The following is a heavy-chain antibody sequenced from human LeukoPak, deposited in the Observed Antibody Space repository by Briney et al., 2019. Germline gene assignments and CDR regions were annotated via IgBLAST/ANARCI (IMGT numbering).Heavy chain of an antibody. D-gene: IGHD4-17*01. J-gene: IGHJ4*02. CDR2: ISSKGGST. V-gene: IGHV3-64*01. Sequence: PGGSLRLSCAASGFTFSRYTMHWARQAPGKGLEYVSGISSKGGSTYYASSVKGRFTISGDNSKNTLYLQMGSLRAEDMAVYYCAREDYGTGKFDYWGQGTLVIVSS. CDR1: GFTFSRYT. CDR3: AREDYGTGKFDY.